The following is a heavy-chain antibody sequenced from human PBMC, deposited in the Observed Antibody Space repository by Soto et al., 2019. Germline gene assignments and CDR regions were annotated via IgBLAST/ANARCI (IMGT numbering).Heavy chain of an antibody. J-gene: IGHJ5*01. CDR1: GFTFDDYA. D-gene: IGHD2-15*01. CDR3: AKGPGIAAAGTLMDCSGGSCYLSWFDS. CDR2: ISWNSGSI. Sequence: PGGSLRLSCAASGFTFDDYAMHWVRQAPGKGLEWVSGISWNSGSIGYADSVKGRSTISRDNAKNSLYLQMNSLRAEDTALYYCAKGPGIAAAGTLMDCSGGSCYLSWFDSWGQGALVTVSS. V-gene: IGHV3-9*01.